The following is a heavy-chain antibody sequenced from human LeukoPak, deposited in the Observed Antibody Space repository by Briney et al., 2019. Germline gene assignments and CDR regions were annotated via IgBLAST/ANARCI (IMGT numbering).Heavy chain of an antibody. D-gene: IGHD2-2*01. CDR1: GGSISSYY. CDR3: ARSPVPATNWFDP. J-gene: IGHJ5*02. Sequence: SETLSLTCTVSGGSISSYYWSWIRQPPGKGLEWIGYIYYSGSTNYNPSLKSRVTISVDTSKNQFSLKLSSVTAADTAVYYCARSPVPATNWFDPWGQGTLVTVSS. CDR2: IYYSGST. V-gene: IGHV4-59*01.